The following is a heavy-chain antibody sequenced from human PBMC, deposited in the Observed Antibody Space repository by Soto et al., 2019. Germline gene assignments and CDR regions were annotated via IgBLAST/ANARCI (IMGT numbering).Heavy chain of an antibody. D-gene: IGHD1-1*01. CDR3: AREAFFPGPRNEDWFDP. CDR1: GDSISRYY. J-gene: IGHJ5*02. V-gene: IGHV4-59*01. CDR2: IYYTGST. Sequence: ETLSLTCTVSGDSISRYYWTWIRQPPGKGLEWIGYIYYTGSTSYNPSLKSRVTISLDTSKNQFSLELSSVTAADTAVYFCAREAFFPGPRNEDWFDPWSQGTLVTVSS.